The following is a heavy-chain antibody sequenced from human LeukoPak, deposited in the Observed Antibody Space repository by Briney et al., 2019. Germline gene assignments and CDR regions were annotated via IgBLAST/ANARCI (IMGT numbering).Heavy chain of an antibody. Sequence: GGSLRLSCAASGLSVSGNYMTWVRQAPAKGPEWLSVIYSVSNTFYADSVKGRFTISRDNSQNMVYLQMNSLRAEDTAIYYCARGITGAFDIWGQGTMVIVSS. J-gene: IGHJ3*02. CDR3: ARGITGAFDI. V-gene: IGHV3-53*01. D-gene: IGHD1-1*01. CDR2: IYSVSNT. CDR1: GLSVSGNY.